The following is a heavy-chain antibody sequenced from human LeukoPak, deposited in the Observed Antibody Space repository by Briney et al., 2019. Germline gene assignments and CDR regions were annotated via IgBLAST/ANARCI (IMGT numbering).Heavy chain of an antibody. CDR2: INPSGGST. CDR3: ARDGTPEYDHIWGRPQLY. V-gene: IGHV1-46*01. CDR1: GYTFTRYY. D-gene: IGHD3-16*01. Sequence: SVKVSCKASGYTFTRYYLHWVRQAPGQGLEWMGIINPSGGSTRYAQKFQGRVTMTRDTSTSTVYMELKSLRSEDTAIYYCARDGTPEYDHIWGRPQLYWGQGTLVIVSS. J-gene: IGHJ4*02.